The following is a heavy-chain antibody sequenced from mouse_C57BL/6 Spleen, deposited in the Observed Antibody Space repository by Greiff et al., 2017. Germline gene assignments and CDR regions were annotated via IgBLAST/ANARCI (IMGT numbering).Heavy chain of an antibody. CDR2: INPGSGGT. Sequence: QVQLKQSGAELVRPGTSVKVSCKASGYAFTNYLIEWVKQRPGQGLEWIGVINPGSGGTNYNEKFKGKATLTEDKSSSAAYMQLSSLTSEDSAVYFCARAGKYCALYAMDYGGQGTSVTVSS. CDR3: ARAGKYCALYAMDY. V-gene: IGHV1-54*01. J-gene: IGHJ4*01. CDR1: GYAFTNYL. D-gene: IGHD5-1-1*01.